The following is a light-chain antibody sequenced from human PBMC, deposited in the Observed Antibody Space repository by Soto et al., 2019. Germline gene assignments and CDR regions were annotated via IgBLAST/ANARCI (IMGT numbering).Light chain of an antibody. CDR1: QNIRNY. J-gene: IGKJ4*01. CDR3: QQGHSGLN. Sequence: DIQMTQSPSSLSASIGDRVTITCRASQNIRNYLNWYQQKSGKAPKLLIYGASSLQRGVPSRFSGSGSGTDFTLTISSLESEDFATYYCQQGHSGLNFGGGTKVDSK. CDR2: GAS. V-gene: IGKV1-39*01.